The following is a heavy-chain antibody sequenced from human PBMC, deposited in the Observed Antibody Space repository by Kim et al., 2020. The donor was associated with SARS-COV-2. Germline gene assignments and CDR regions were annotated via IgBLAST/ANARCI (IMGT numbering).Heavy chain of an antibody. CDR1: GFTFSGSA. J-gene: IGHJ6*02. V-gene: IGHV3-73*01. D-gene: IGHD3-10*01. CDR2: IRSKANSYAT. Sequence: VGSLRLSCAASGFTFSGSAMHWVRQASGKGLEWVGRIRSKANSYATAYAASVKGRFTISRDDSKNTACLQMNSLKTEDTAVYYCTRALDGLWFGESNYYYGMDVWGQGTTVTVSS. CDR3: TRALDGLWFGESNYYYGMDV.